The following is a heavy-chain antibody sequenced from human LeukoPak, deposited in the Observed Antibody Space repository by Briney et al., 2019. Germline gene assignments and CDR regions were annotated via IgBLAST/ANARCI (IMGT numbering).Heavy chain of an antibody. D-gene: IGHD1-26*01. Sequence: SETLSLTCTVSGGFISSSYWSWIRQPPGKGLEWIGVIYYSGSTNYNPSLKSRVTISVDTSKNQFSLRLSSVTAADTAVYYAARLASGSYGPLTPFDYWGQGTLVTVSS. CDR2: IYYSGST. J-gene: IGHJ4*02. CDR1: GGFISSSY. V-gene: IGHV4-59*08. CDR3: ARLASGSYGPLTPFDY.